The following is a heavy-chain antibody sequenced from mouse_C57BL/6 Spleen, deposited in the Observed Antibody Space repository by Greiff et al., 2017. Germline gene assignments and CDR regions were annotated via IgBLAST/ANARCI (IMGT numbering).Heavy chain of an antibody. CDR3: ALITTCFDY. CDR2: INPSSGYT. D-gene: IGHD1-1*01. J-gene: IGHJ2*01. V-gene: IGHV1-4*01. Sequence: QVQLQQSGAELARPGASVKMSCKASGYTFTSYTMHWVKQRPGQGLEWIGYINPSSGYTKYNQKFKDKAKLTADNSSSTSYMQLRSLTSDDSAFFYCALITTCFDYWGQGTTRTVSS. CDR1: GYTFTSYT.